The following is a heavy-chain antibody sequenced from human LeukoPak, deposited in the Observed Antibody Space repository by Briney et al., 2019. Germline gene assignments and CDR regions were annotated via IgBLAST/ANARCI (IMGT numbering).Heavy chain of an antibody. CDR1: GYTLTELS. CDR3: ATGYSSGWDLDY. J-gene: IGHJ4*02. V-gene: IGHV1-24*01. D-gene: IGHD6-19*01. Sequence: ASVTVSCKVSGYTLTELSMHWVRQAPGKGREWMGGFDPEDGETIYAQKFQGRVTMTEDTSTDTAYMELSSLRSEDTAVYYCATGYSSGWDLDYWGQGTLVTVSS. CDR2: FDPEDGET.